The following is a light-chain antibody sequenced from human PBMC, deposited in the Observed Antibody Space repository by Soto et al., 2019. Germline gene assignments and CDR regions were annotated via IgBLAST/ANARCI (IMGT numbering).Light chain of an antibody. J-gene: IGKJ5*01. V-gene: IGKV1-13*02. CDR3: QQLNSYPFT. Sequence: ALQLTQSPSSLSASVGDRVSITCRASQGLRSALAWYQQKPGKPPKILIYDASSLQSGVPSRFSGSESGTDCTLTISSLQPEDFATYYCQQLNSYPFTFGQGTRLEIK. CDR2: DAS. CDR1: QGLRSA.